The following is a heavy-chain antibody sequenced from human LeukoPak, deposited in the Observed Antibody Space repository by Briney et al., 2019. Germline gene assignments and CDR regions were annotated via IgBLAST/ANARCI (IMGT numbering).Heavy chain of an antibody. Sequence: GGSLRLSCAASGFTFSYYSMNWVRQAPGRGLEWVSCISSSSSLIFYSDSVRGRFTISRDNAKHLLYLHMNSLRVEDTAVYYCAKVDRGDYSSSPVPYYNYYMNVWGKGTTVTVSS. CDR3: AKVDRGDYSSSPVPYYNYYMNV. CDR1: GFTFSYYS. D-gene: IGHD6-13*01. CDR2: ISSSSSLI. J-gene: IGHJ6*03. V-gene: IGHV3-21*01.